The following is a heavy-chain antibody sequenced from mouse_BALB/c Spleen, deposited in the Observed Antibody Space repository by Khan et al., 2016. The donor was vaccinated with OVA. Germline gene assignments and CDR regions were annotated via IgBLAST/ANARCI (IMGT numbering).Heavy chain of an antibody. V-gene: IGHV1S81*02. J-gene: IGHJ2*01. CDR2: TNPTNGRT. CDR3: ARIKRIVVTYFDY. CDR1: GFTFTSYW. Sequence: QVQLQQPGAELVKAGASVKMSCTASGFTFTSYWMHWVKQRLGQGLEWFAETNPTNGRTYYNEKFKGKATLTVDKSSSTAYMLLSGPTFEDSAVYYCARIKRIVVTYFDYWGQGTTLTVSS. D-gene: IGHD1-1*01.